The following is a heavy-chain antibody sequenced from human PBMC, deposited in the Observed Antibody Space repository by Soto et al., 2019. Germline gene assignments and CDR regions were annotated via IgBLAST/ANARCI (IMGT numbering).Heavy chain of an antibody. CDR3: AREGAVDIVATMASDY. CDR1: GYTFTSYG. Sequence: GASVKVSCKASGYTFTSYGISWVRQAPGQGLEWMGWISAYNGNTNYAQKLQGRVTMTTDTSTSTAYMELRSLRSDDTAVYYCAREGAVDIVATMASDYWGQGTLVTVSS. V-gene: IGHV1-18*01. J-gene: IGHJ4*02. CDR2: ISAYNGNT. D-gene: IGHD5-12*01.